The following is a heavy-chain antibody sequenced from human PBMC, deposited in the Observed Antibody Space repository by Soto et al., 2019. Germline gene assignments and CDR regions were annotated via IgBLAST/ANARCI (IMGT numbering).Heavy chain of an antibody. CDR2: IRGSGGST. Sequence: AGSLRLSCAASGFTFSSYAMSWARQAPGKGLEWVSAIRGSGGSTYYADSVKGRFTISRDNSKNTLYLRMNSLRAEDTAVYYCAKSVGYYSDSSGDKYYYYGMDVWGQGTTVTVSS. CDR1: GFTFSSYA. D-gene: IGHD3-22*01. CDR3: AKSVGYYSDSSGDKYYYYGMDV. J-gene: IGHJ6*02. V-gene: IGHV3-23*01.